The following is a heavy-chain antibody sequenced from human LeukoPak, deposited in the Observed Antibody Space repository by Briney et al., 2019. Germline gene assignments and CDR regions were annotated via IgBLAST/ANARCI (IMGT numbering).Heavy chain of an antibody. Sequence: SETLSLTCAGSGYSISSGYYWGWIRQPPGKGLEWIGSIFHSGNTYYNPSLKSRVTISVDTSKNQFSLNLSSVTAADTAVYYCARLRQQLPTDWGQGTLVTVSS. J-gene: IGHJ4*02. D-gene: IGHD6-13*01. CDR1: GYSISSGYY. CDR2: IFHSGNT. V-gene: IGHV4-38-2*01. CDR3: ARLRQQLPTD.